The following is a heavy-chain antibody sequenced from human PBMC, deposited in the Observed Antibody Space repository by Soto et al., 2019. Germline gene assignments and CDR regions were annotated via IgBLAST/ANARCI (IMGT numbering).Heavy chain of an antibody. J-gene: IGHJ4*02. V-gene: IGHV3-21*01. CDR3: ARDRRYSNGADY. CDR2: ISSSSSYI. Sequence: GGSLRLSCAASGFTFSSYSMNWVRQAPGKGLEWVSSISSSSSYIYYADSVKGRFTISRDNAKNSLYLQMNSLRAEDTAVYYCARDRRYSNGADYWGQGNLLTVSS. CDR1: GFTFSSYS. D-gene: IGHD6-19*01.